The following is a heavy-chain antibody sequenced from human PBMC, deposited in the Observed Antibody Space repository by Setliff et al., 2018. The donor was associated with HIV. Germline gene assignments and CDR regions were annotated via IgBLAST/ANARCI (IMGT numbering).Heavy chain of an antibody. D-gene: IGHD7-27*01. Sequence: ASVKVSCKTSGDTFTSYDINWVRQAAGHGLEWMGWMTPYSGNTGYAQRFQGRVTITTDESTNTAYMELSSLRSEDTAVYYCARIPTGGAFDIWGQGTVVTVSS. CDR2: MTPYSGNT. CDR1: GDTFTSYD. J-gene: IGHJ3*02. CDR3: ARIPTGGAFDI. V-gene: IGHV1-8*03.